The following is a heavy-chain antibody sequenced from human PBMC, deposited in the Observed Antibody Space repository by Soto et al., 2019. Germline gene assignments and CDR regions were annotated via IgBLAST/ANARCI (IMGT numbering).Heavy chain of an antibody. Sequence: EVQLLESGGGLVQPGGSLRLSCAASGFTFSSYAMSWVRQAPGKGLGWVSAISGSGGTTYYADSVKGRFTFSGDNSKNTLYLQMNSLRAEDTAVYYCAKTANGWFSAFDIWGQGTMVTVSS. CDR1: GFTFSSYA. J-gene: IGHJ3*02. V-gene: IGHV3-23*01. CDR3: AKTANGWFSAFDI. D-gene: IGHD6-19*01. CDR2: ISGSGGTT.